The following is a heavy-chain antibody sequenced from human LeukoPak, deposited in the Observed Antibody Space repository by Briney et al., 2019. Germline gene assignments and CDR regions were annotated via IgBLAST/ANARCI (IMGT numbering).Heavy chain of an antibody. Sequence: GASVKVSCKASGGTFSSYAISWVRQAPGQGLEWMGGIIPIFGTANYAQKFQGRVTITTDESTSTAYMELSSLRSEDTAVYYCARDPLSIAAAGSRGAYYYYMDVWGKGTTVTVSS. V-gene: IGHV1-69*05. CDR2: IIPIFGTA. CDR1: GGTFSSYA. D-gene: IGHD6-13*01. J-gene: IGHJ6*03. CDR3: ARDPLSIAAAGSRGAYYYYMDV.